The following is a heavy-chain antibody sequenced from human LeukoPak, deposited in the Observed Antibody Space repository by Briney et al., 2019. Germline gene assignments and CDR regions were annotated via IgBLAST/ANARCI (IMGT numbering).Heavy chain of an antibody. CDR2: IIPIFGTA. CDR1: GGTFSSYA. J-gene: IGHJ4*02. Sequence: ASVKVSCKASGGTFSSYAISWVRQAPGQGLEWMGGIIPIFGTANYAQKFQGRVTITADESTSTAYMELSSLRSEDTAVYYCARSRLGTMDVYFDYWGQGTLVTVSS. CDR3: ARSRLGTMDVYFDY. V-gene: IGHV1-69*13. D-gene: IGHD1-1*01.